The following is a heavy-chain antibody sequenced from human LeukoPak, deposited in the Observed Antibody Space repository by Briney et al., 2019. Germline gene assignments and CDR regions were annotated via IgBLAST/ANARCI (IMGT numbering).Heavy chain of an antibody. D-gene: IGHD3-3*01. Sequence: PGGSLRLSCAASGFTFSSYSMNWVRQAPGKGLEWVSSISSSSSYIYYADSVKGRFTISRDNAKNSLYLQMNSLRAEDTAVYYCARELADDFWSGYYLNYFDYWGQGTLVTVSS. CDR3: ARELADDFWSGYYLNYFDY. V-gene: IGHV3-21*01. CDR2: ISSSSSYI. J-gene: IGHJ4*02. CDR1: GFTFSSYS.